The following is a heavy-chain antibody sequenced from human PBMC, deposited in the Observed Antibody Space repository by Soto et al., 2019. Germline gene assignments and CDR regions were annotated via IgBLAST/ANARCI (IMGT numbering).Heavy chain of an antibody. CDR2: ISYDGSNK. CDR1: GFTFSNYG. Sequence: QVQVVESGGGVVRPGRSLRLSCAASGFTFSNYGMHWVRQAPGKGLEWVAFISYDGSNKYYADSVKGRFTISRDNSKNTLYLQMNSLRAEDTSVYYCAKVGGGILWFGRYGMDVWGQGTTVTVSS. D-gene: IGHD3-10*01. J-gene: IGHJ6*02. CDR3: AKVGGGILWFGRYGMDV. V-gene: IGHV3-30*18.